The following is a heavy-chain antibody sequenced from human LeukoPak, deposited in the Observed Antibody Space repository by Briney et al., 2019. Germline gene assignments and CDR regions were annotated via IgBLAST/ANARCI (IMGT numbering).Heavy chain of an antibody. CDR2: IIPIFGTA. CDR3: ARTKDYGDYIDP. D-gene: IGHD4-17*01. Sequence: SVKVSCKASGGTFSSYAISWVRQAPGQGLEWMGGIIPIFGTANYAQKFQGRVTITTDESTSTAYMELSSLRSEDTAVYYCARTKDYGDYIDPWGQGTLVTVSS. CDR1: GGTFSSYA. V-gene: IGHV1-69*05. J-gene: IGHJ5*02.